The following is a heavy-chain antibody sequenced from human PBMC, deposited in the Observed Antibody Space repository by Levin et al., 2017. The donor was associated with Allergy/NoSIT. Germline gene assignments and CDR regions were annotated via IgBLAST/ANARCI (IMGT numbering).Heavy chain of an antibody. V-gene: IGHV4-59*01. J-gene: IGHJ6*03. CDR2: IYDSGST. D-gene: IGHD5-24*01. CDR3: ARSYKKGSDYYYDYMDV. CDR1: GDSISTYY. Sequence: SETLSLTCSVSGDSISTYYWNWIRQPPGKGLEWIGYIYDSGSTNHNPSLKSRVTISVETSKNQLSLKLSSVTAADTAVYYCARSYKKGSDYYYDYMDVWGKGTTVTVSS.